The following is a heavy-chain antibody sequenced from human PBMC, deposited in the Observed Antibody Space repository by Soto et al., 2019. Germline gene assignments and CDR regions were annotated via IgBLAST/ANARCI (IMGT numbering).Heavy chain of an antibody. CDR3: AKAKPIRLGFPYFDY. D-gene: IGHD4-17*01. CDR1: GFTFSSYG. Sequence: QVQLVESGGGVVQPGRSLRLSCAASGFTFSSYGMHWVRLAPGKGLEWVAVISYDGSNKYYADSVKGRFTISRDNSKNTLYLQMNSLRAEDTAVYYCAKAKPIRLGFPYFDYWVQGTLVTVSS. V-gene: IGHV3-30*18. J-gene: IGHJ4*02. CDR2: ISYDGSNK.